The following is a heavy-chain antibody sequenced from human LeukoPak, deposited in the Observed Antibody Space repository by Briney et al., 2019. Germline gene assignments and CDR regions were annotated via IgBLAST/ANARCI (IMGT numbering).Heavy chain of an antibody. J-gene: IGHJ6*03. CDR2: IIPIFGTA. Sequence: SVKVSCKASGGTFSSYAISWVRQAPGQGLEWMGGIIPIFGTANYAQKFQGRVTITADESTSTAYMELSSLRSEDTAVYYCARGAYDYGDTYYYYMDVWGKGTTVTISS. V-gene: IGHV1-69*13. CDR1: GGTFSSYA. D-gene: IGHD4-17*01. CDR3: ARGAYDYGDTYYYYMDV.